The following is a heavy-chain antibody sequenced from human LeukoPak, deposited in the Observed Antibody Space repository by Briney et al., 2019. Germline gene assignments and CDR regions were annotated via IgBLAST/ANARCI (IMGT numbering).Heavy chain of an antibody. Sequence: SETLSLTCTVSGGSISSNYWSWIRLPPGKGLEWLGYIYYTGSTNYNPSLKSRVTISADTSKNQLSLKLSSVTAADSAVYYCARGPRGVGTTGTYYFGMDVWGQGTTVTVSS. J-gene: IGHJ6*02. CDR1: GGSISSNY. CDR3: ARGPRGVGTTGTYYFGMDV. D-gene: IGHD1-1*01. V-gene: IGHV4-59*01. CDR2: IYYTGST.